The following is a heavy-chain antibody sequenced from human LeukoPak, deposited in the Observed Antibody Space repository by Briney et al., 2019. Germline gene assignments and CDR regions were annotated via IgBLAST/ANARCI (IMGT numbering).Heavy chain of an antibody. V-gene: IGHV3-30-3*01. CDR1: GFTFSNYA. Sequence: AGGSLRLSCAASGFTFSNYAMHWVRQAPGKGLEWVAVISYDGSNKYYADSVKGRFTISRDNSKNTLYLQMNSLRAEDTAVYYCVKALGSSGWLPMYYFDYWGQGTLVTVSS. CDR2: ISYDGSNK. D-gene: IGHD6-19*01. J-gene: IGHJ4*02. CDR3: VKALGSSGWLPMYYFDY.